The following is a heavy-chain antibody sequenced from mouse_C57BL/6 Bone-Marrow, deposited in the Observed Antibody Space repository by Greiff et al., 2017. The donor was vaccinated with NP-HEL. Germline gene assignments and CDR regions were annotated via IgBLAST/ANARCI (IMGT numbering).Heavy chain of an antibody. Sequence: EVQRVESGGDLVKPGGSLKLSCAASGFTFSSYGMSWVRQTPDKRLEWVATISSGGSYTYYPDSVKGRFTISRDNAKNTLYLQMSRLKSEDTAMYYCASRAYWGQWTLVTVSA. CDR3: ASRAY. CDR2: ISSGGSYT. J-gene: IGHJ3*01. CDR1: GFTFSSYG. V-gene: IGHV5-6*01.